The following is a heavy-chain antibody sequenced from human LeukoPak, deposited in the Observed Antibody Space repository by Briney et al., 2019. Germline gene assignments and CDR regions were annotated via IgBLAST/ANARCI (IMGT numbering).Heavy chain of an antibody. CDR2: IYYSGST. D-gene: IGHD3-10*01. CDR3: ARRLPDDGYYGSGSYNDAFDI. V-gene: IGHV4-39*07. J-gene: IGHJ3*02. Sequence: SETLSLTCTVSGGSISSSSYYWGWIRQPPGKGLEWIGSIYYSGSTYYNPSLKSRVTISVDTSKNQFSLKLSSVTAADTAVYYCARRLPDDGYYGSGSYNDAFDIWGQGTMVTVSS. CDR1: GGSISSSSYY.